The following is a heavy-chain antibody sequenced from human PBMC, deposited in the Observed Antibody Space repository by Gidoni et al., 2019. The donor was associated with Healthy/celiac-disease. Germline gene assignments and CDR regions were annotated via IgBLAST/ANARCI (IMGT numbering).Heavy chain of an antibody. Sequence: QVQLVQSGAEVKKPGSSVKVSCKASGYTFTSYYMHWVRQAPGQGLEWMGIINPSGGSTSYAQKFQGRVTMTRDTSTSTVYMELSSLRSEDTAVYYCARVLGAIGWFDPWGQGTLVTVSS. V-gene: IGHV1-46*01. CDR1: GYTFTSYY. J-gene: IGHJ5*02. CDR3: ARVLGAIGWFDP. CDR2: INPSGGST. D-gene: IGHD1-26*01.